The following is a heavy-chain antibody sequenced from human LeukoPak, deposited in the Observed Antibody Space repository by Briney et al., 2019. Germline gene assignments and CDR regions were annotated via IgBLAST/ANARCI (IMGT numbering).Heavy chain of an antibody. CDR3: ARDSYGSRGYYFPFDY. V-gene: IGHV3-66*01. CDR1: GFTVRSKY. D-gene: IGHD3-22*01. Sequence: GGSLRLSCAASGFTVRSKYMSWVRLAPGKGLEWVSVIYGGDSTYYADSVKGRFTISRDTSKNTLYLQMNSLRAEDTAVYYCARDSYGSRGYYFPFDYWGQGTLVTVSS. J-gene: IGHJ4*02. CDR2: IYGGDST.